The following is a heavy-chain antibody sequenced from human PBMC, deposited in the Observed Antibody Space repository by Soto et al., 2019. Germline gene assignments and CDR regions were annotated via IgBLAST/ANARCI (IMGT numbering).Heavy chain of an antibody. Sequence: PSETLSLTCTVSGASISTYYWIWIRQTAEKRLEWIGRIYSSGSTIYSPSLKSRVTMSLDTSKNRFSLKLTSVTAADTAVYYCARGFGSDWYYFDSWGQGILVTV. V-gene: IGHV4-4*07. CDR3: ARGFGSDWYYFDS. J-gene: IGHJ4*02. CDR2: IYSSGST. CDR1: GASISTYY. D-gene: IGHD2-15*01.